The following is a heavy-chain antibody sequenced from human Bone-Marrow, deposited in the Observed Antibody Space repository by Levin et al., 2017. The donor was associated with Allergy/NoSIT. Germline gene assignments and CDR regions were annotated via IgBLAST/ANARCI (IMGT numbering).Heavy chain of an antibody. Sequence: SETLSLTCTVSGGSISSGGYYWSWIRQHPGKGLEWIGYIYYSGSTYYNPSLKSRVTISVDTSKNQFSLKLSSVTAADTAVYYCAGYADYSNQTPSYYFDYWGQGTLVTVSS. CDR3: AGYADYSNQTPSYYFDY. CDR1: GGSISSGGYY. V-gene: IGHV4-31*03. CDR2: IYYSGST. J-gene: IGHJ4*02. D-gene: IGHD4-11*01.